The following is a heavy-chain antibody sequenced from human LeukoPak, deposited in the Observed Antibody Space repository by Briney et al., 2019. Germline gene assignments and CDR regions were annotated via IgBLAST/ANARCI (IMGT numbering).Heavy chain of an antibody. D-gene: IGHD3-22*01. V-gene: IGHV1-8*01. J-gene: IGHJ4*02. Sequence: ASVKVSCKASGYTFTSYDINWVRQATGQGLEWMGWMNPNSGNTGYAQKFQGRVTITADESTSTAYMELSSLRSEDTAVYYCARDLGYYYDSSGYSWGQGTLGTVSS. CDR2: MNPNSGNT. CDR3: ARDLGYYYDSSGYS. CDR1: GYTFTSYD.